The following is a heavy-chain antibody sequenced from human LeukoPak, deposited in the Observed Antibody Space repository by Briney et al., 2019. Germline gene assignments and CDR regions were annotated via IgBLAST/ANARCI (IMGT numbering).Heavy chain of an antibody. D-gene: IGHD3-10*01. J-gene: IGHJ6*02. CDR1: GGTFSSYA. Sequence: AASVKVSCKASGGTFSSYAISWVRQAPGQGLELMGGIIPIFGTANYGQKFQGRVTITADESTSTAYMELSSLRSEDTAVYYCASYGSGSRMDVWGQGTTVTVSS. CDR2: IIPIFGTA. CDR3: ASYGSGSRMDV. V-gene: IGHV1-69*13.